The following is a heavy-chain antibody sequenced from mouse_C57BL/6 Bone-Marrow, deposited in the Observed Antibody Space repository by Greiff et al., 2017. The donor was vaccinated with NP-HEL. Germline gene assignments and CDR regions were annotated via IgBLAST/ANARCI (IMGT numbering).Heavy chain of an antibody. J-gene: IGHJ2*01. CDR3: ARDYYGSSYVY. D-gene: IGHD1-1*01. Sequence: VQLQQSGPELVKPGASVKISCKASGYAFSSSWMNWVKQRPGKGLEWIGRIYPGDGDTNYNGKFKGKATLTAEKSSSTAYMQLSSLTSEDSAVYFCARDYYGSSYVYWGQGTTLTVSS. CDR2: IYPGDGDT. V-gene: IGHV1-82*01. CDR1: GYAFSSSW.